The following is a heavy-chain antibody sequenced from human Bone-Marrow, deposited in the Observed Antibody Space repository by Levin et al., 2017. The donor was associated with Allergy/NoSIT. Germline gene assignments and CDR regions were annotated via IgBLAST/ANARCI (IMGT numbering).Heavy chain of an antibody. V-gene: IGHV1-3*01. CDR2: INAGDGKS. CDR1: GYTFKTYA. J-gene: IGHJ4*02. Sequence: ASVKVSCKASGYTFKTYAIHWVRQAPGQRLEWMGWINAGDGKSEYSQKLQRRVTITRDTSASTAYMELSSLRSEDTAVYYCARGRGNYYFDYWGQGALVTVSS. D-gene: IGHD3-16*01. CDR3: ARGRGNYYFDY.